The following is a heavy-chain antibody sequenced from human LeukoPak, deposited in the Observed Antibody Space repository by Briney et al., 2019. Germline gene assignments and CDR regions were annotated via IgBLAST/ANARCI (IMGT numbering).Heavy chain of an antibody. Sequence: GRSLRLSCAASGFTFSSYDMHWVRQAPGKGLEWVAVISYDGSNKYYADSVKGRFTISRDNSKNTLYLQMNSLRAEDTAVYYCAKAGFKQWLVRGYFQHWGQGTLVTVSS. D-gene: IGHD6-19*01. CDR1: GFTFSSYD. J-gene: IGHJ1*01. CDR2: ISYDGSNK. V-gene: IGHV3-30*18. CDR3: AKAGFKQWLVRGYFQH.